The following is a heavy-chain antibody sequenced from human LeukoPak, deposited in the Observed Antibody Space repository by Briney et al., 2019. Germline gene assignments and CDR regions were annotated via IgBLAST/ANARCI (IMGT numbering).Heavy chain of an antibody. CDR1: GFTFTSYD. J-gene: IGHJ5*02. V-gene: IGHV1-8*01. D-gene: IGHD3-10*01. Sequence: GASVKVSCKASGFTFTSYDINWVRQASGQGLEWMGWMNPNNGNTGYAQKFQGRVTMTRDTSISTAYMELRGLRSEDTAVYYCVRDGEGVAISVNYWFDPWGQGTLATVSS. CDR3: VRDGEGVAISVNYWFDP. CDR2: MNPNNGNT.